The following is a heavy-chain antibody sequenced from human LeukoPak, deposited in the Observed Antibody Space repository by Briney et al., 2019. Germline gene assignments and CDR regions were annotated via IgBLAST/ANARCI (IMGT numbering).Heavy chain of an antibody. J-gene: IGHJ6*02. Sequence: GGSLRLSCAASGFTFSSYAMSWVRQAPGKGPEWVSAISGSGGSTYYADSVKGRFTISRDNSKNTLYLQMNSLRAEDTAVYYCAKDLQGGVVIIGYYGMDVWGQGTTVTVSS. CDR3: AKDLQGGVVIIGYYGMDV. CDR1: GFTFSSYA. CDR2: ISGSGGST. D-gene: IGHD3-3*01. V-gene: IGHV3-23*01.